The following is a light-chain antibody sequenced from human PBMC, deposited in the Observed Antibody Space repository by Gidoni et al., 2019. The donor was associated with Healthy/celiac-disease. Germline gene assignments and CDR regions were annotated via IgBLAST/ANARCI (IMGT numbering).Light chain of an antibody. V-gene: IGKV3-11*01. CDR1: QRVSSY. CDR3: QQRSNWPPT. CDR2: DAS. Sequence: EIVLTRSPATLSWSPGEIATLSCRASQRVSSYLAWYQQKPGQAPRLLIYDASNRATGIPARFSGSGSGTDFTLTISSLEPEDFAVYYCQQRSNWPPTFGQGTRLEIK. J-gene: IGKJ5*01.